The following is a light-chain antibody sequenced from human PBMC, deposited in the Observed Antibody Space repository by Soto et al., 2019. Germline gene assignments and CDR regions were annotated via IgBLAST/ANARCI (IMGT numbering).Light chain of an antibody. CDR2: GNS. CDR1: SSNNGAGYD. CDR3: QSYDSSLSGFYV. V-gene: IGLV1-40*01. Sequence: QSVLTQPPSVSGAPGQRVAISCTGSSSNNGAGYDVHWYQQLPETAPKLLIYGNSNRPSGVPDRFSGSKSGTSASLAITGLQAEDEADYYCQSYDSSLSGFYVFGTGPKVTVL. J-gene: IGLJ1*01.